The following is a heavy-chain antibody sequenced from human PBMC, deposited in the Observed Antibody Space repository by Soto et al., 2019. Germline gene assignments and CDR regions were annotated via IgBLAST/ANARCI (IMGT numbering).Heavy chain of an antibody. D-gene: IGHD6-19*01. Sequence: GASVKVSCKASGYTFTSYYMHWVRQAPGQGLEWMGIINPSGGSTSYAQKFQGRVTMTRDTSTSTVYMELSSLRSEDTAVYYCARAGSGQWLVPALDYWGQGTLVTVSS. CDR1: GYTFTSYY. CDR3: ARAGSGQWLVPALDY. J-gene: IGHJ4*02. V-gene: IGHV1-46*01. CDR2: INPSGGST.